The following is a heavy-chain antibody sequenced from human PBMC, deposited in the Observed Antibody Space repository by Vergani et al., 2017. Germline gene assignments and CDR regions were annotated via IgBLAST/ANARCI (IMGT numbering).Heavy chain of an antibody. D-gene: IGHD6-19*01. Sequence: EVQLGESGGGLIQPGGSLRLSCVASGFTVSSNYMSWVRQAPGKGLEWVSVIYSGGNTFYTDSVKGRFTISRDNAKNSLYLQMNSLRAEDTAVYYCARDQDSSGWYFVRFRTMEQGHHDYWGQGTLVTVSS. J-gene: IGHJ4*02. V-gene: IGHV3-53*01. CDR3: ARDQDSSGWYFVRFRTMEQGHHDY. CDR2: IYSGGNT. CDR1: GFTVSSNY.